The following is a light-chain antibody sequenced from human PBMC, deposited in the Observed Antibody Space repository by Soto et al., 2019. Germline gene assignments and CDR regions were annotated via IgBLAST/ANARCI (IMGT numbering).Light chain of an antibody. CDR2: DAS. CDR1: QSVSTW. V-gene: IGKV1-5*01. J-gene: IGKJ1*01. Sequence: DIQMTQAPPTLSTSVGDRVTITCRASQSVSTWLAWYQQKPGNAPKVLIYDASSLESGVPSRFSGSGSGTEFTLTISSLQPDDFATYYCQQYNSPCTFGQGTKV. CDR3: QQYNSPCT.